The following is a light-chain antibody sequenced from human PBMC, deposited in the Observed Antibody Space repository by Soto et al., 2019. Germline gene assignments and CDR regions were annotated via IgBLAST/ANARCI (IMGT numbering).Light chain of an antibody. CDR3: LQYGSSPVT. Sequence: EIVLTQSPGTLSFSPGERAALSCRASQSVNRSYLAWYQQKPGQAPRLLIYGASSRATGIPDRFSGSGSGTDFTLTISRLEPEDFAVYYCLQYGSSPVTFGQGTKVDIK. J-gene: IGKJ1*01. CDR2: GAS. CDR1: QSVNRSY. V-gene: IGKV3-20*01.